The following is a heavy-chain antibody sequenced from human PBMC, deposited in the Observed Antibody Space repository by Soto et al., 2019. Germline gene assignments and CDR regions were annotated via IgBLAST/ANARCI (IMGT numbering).Heavy chain of an antibody. V-gene: IGHV1-8*01. CDR2: MNPNSGNT. CDR3: ASGRGPIDAFDI. CDR1: GYTFTSYD. Sequence: ASVKVSCKASGYTFTSYDINWVRQATGQGLEWMGWMNPNSGNTGYAQKFQGRVTMTRNTSISTAYMELSSLRSEDTAVYYCASGRGPIDAFDIWGQGTMVNVSS. J-gene: IGHJ3*02.